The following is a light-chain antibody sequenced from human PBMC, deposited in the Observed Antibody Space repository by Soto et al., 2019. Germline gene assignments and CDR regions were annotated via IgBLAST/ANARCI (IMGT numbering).Light chain of an antibody. CDR3: QQYGSSPFA. CDR2: GAS. CDR1: QSVSSSY. Sequence: EIVLTQSPGTLSLSPGERATLSCRASQSVSSSYLAWYQQKPGQAPRLLICGASSRATGIPDRFSGSGSGTDFTLTINRLEPEDFAVYYCQQYGSSPFAFGPGTKVDIK. V-gene: IGKV3-20*01. J-gene: IGKJ3*01.